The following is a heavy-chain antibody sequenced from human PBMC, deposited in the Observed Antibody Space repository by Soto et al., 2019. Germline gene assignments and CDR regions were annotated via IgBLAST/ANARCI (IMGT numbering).Heavy chain of an antibody. CDR3: ARRLAVAGDFDS. V-gene: IGHV4-39*01. CDR2: ISYSGST. CDR1: GGSISSSSYY. Sequence: QLQLQESGPGLVKPSETLSLTCTVSGGSISSSSYYWGWIRQPPGKGLEWIGSISYSGSTYYNPSLTSRVTISVDTSKIQFALTLSSVTAADTAVYYCARRLAVAGDFDSWGQGTLVTVSS. D-gene: IGHD6-19*01. J-gene: IGHJ4*02.